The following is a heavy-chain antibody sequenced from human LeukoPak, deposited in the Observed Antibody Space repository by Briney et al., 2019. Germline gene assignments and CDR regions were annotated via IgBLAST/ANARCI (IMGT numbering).Heavy chain of an antibody. Sequence: SETLSLTCTVSGGSISSSSYYWGWNRQPPGKGLEWIGSIYYSGSTYYNPSLKSRVTISVDTSKNQFSLKLSSVTAADTAVYYCARMEEEDNWNYVPTYYFAYWAREPWSPSPQ. D-gene: IGHD1-7*01. J-gene: IGHJ4*02. CDR3: ARMEEEDNWNYVPTYYFAY. V-gene: IGHV4-39*07. CDR2: IYYSGST. CDR1: GGSISSSSYY.